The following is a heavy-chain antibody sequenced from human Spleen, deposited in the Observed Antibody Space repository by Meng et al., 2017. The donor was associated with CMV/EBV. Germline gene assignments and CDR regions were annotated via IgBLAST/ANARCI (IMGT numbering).Heavy chain of an antibody. V-gene: IGHV5-51*01. CDR2: IYPGDSDT. CDR1: GYSFTSYW. CDR3: ARLESIATGGNSNFWDFDL. J-gene: IGHJ2*01. D-gene: IGHD4-23*01. Sequence: GGSLRLSCKGSGYSFTSYWIGWVRQMPGKGLEWMGIIYPGDSDTRYSPSCQGQVTISADKTISTAYRQWSGLKASDTAMYYCARLESIATGGNSNFWDFDLWGRGTLVTVSS.